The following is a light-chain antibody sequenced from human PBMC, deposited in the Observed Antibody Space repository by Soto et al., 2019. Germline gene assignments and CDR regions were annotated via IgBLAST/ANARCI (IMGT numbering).Light chain of an antibody. J-gene: IGKJ5*01. V-gene: IGKV1-9*01. CDR2: DAS. Sequence: DIQLTQSPSFLSASVGDRVTITCRASQGISSYLAWYQQKPGKAPKLLIYDASNLQSGVPSRFSGSGSGTDFTLTISSLQPEDFATYYCQQRNSYPRTFGGGTRLEIK. CDR3: QQRNSYPRT. CDR1: QGISSY.